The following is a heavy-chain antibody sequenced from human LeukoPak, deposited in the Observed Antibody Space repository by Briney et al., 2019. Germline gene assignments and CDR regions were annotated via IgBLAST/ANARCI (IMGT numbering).Heavy chain of an antibody. Sequence: SSETLSLTCTVSGGSISSYYWSWIRQPPGKGLEWIGYIYYSGSTNYNPSLKSRVTISVDTSKNQFSLKLSSVTAADTAVYYCARRTTVVTDAFDIWGQGTMVTVSS. CDR2: IYYSGST. CDR3: ARRTTVVTDAFDI. J-gene: IGHJ3*02. V-gene: IGHV4-59*08. CDR1: GGSISSYY. D-gene: IGHD4-23*01.